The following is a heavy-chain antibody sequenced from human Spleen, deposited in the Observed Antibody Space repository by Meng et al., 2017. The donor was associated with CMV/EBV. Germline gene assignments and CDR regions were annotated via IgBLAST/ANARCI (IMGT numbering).Heavy chain of an antibody. Sequence: GGSLRLSCAASGFTFSRNSMNWVRQAPGKGLEWVAVISHDGSEKYYADSVKGRFTISRDNSKNTVFLQMNGLRGEDTAVYYCVSPNYFRYWGQGTSVTVSS. CDR1: GFTFSRNS. CDR3: VSPNYFRY. CDR2: ISHDGSEK. V-gene: IGHV3-30*04. J-gene: IGHJ4*02.